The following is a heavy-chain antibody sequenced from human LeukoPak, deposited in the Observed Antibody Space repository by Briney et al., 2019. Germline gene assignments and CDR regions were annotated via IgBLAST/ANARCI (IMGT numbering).Heavy chain of an antibody. CDR1: GFTVSSNY. D-gene: IGHD3-22*01. CDR2: LSGSGGST. CDR3: AKFQANYYDSSGYGCFDY. V-gene: IGHV3-23*01. J-gene: IGHJ4*02. Sequence: PGGSLRLSCAASGFTVSSNYMSWVRKPPGKGRDWVSSLSGSGGSTYYADCVKGRFTISIDNSKNPLYLQMNRLGAEDTAVYYCAKFQANYYDSSGYGCFDYWGQGVLVTVSS.